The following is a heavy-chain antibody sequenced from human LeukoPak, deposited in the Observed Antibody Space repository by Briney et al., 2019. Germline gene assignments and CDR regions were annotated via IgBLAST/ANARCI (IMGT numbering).Heavy chain of an antibody. D-gene: IGHD6-13*01. Sequence: SQTLSLACTVSGGSISSGSYYWSWIRQPAGKGLEWIGRIYTSGSTNYNPSLKSRVTISVDTSKNQFSLKLSSVTAADTAVYYCARDVIGIAAAGTYYFDYWGQGTLVTVSS. V-gene: IGHV4-61*02. CDR3: ARDVIGIAAAGTYYFDY. CDR1: GGSISSGSYY. J-gene: IGHJ4*02. CDR2: IYTSGST.